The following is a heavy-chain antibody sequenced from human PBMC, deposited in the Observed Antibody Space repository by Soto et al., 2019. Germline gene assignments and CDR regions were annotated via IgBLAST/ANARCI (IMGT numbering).Heavy chain of an antibody. CDR1: GFSLSTSGVG. D-gene: IGHD3-10*01. V-gene: IGHV2-5*02. CDR3: AHRRGFLWFGELFDENWFDP. CDR2: IYWDDDK. Sequence: QITLKESGPTLVKPTQTLTLTCTFSGFSLSTSGVGVGWIRQPPGKALEWLALIYWDDDKRYSPSLKSRLTNTKDTSKNQVVLTMTNMDPVDTATYYCAHRRGFLWFGELFDENWFDPWGQGTLVTVSS. J-gene: IGHJ5*02.